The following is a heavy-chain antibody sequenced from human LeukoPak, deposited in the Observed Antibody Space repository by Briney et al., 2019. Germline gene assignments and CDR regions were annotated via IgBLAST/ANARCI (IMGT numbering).Heavy chain of an antibody. D-gene: IGHD3-10*01. V-gene: IGHV3-23*01. J-gene: IGHJ1*01. CDR2: IPAITGDK. CDR1: VFTFSTYA. CDR3: ARGYSAGSHNELEH. Sequence: GGSLRLSCAASVFTFSTYAMNWVRQAPGKGLEWVSGIPAITGDKFYAGSVKGRFTISRDNSENTLYLQMNSLRADDTAVYYCARGYSAGSHNELEHWGQGTLVTVSS.